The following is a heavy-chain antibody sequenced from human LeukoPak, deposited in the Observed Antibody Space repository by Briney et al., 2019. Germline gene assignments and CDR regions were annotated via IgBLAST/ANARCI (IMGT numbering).Heavy chain of an antibody. D-gene: IGHD2-15*01. CDR3: AKVWRDCSGGSCYSVRDYYYYMDV. J-gene: IGHJ6*03. V-gene: IGHV4-59*01. CDR2: IYYSGST. Sequence: SETLSLTCTVSGGSISSYYWSWIRQPPGKGLEWIGYIYYSGSTNYNPSLKSRVTISVDTSKNQFSLKLSSVTAADTAVYYCAKVWRDCSGGSCYSVRDYYYYMDVWGKGTTVTISS. CDR1: GGSISSYY.